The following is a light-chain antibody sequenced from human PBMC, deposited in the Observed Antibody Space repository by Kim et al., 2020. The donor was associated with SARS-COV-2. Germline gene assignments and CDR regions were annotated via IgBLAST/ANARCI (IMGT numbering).Light chain of an antibody. CDR1: QTVLYNSNNKNY. CDR2: WAS. V-gene: IGKV4-1*01. CDR3: QQYYSAPPS. Sequence: DIVMTQSPDSLAVSLSQRATLNCKSSQTVLYNSNNKNYLAWYQQKPGQAPKLLIYWASIRESGVSDRFSGSGSETDFTLTISSLQAEDVAVYYYQQYYSAPPSFGQGDELEI. J-gene: IGKJ2*03.